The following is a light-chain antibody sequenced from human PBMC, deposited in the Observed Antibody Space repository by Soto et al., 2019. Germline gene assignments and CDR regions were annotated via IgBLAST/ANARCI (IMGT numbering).Light chain of an antibody. Sequence: EIGLTQSPSTLSLSPGERATLSFRASQSVSSYLAWYQQKPGQAPRLLIYDASNRATGIPARFSGSGSGTDFTLTISRLEPEDFAVYYCQQYGSSGTFGQGTKVDIK. CDR3: QQYGSSGT. CDR2: DAS. V-gene: IGKV3-11*01. CDR1: QSVSSY. J-gene: IGKJ1*01.